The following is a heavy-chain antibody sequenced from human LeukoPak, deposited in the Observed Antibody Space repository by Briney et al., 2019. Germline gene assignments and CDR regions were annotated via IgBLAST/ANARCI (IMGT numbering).Heavy chain of an antibody. CDR2: MNPNSGNT. CDR3: ARGYSPTLRTTGNDY. V-gene: IGHV1-8*01. CDR1: GYTFSSHD. Sequence: ASVKVSCKASGYTFSSHDINWVRQATGQGLEWMGWMNPNSGNTGYVQKFQGRLTMTRDTSINTAYLEFYSLRSEDTAVYYCARGYSPTLRTTGNDYWGQGTLVTVSS. J-gene: IGHJ4*02. D-gene: IGHD1-1*01.